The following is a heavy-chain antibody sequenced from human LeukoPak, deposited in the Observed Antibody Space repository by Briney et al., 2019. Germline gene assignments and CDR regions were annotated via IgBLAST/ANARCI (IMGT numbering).Heavy chain of an antibody. D-gene: IGHD1-26*01. CDR3: ARDSQRSLVGATYLDY. J-gene: IGHJ4*02. Sequence: GGSLRLSCAASGFTFNNYTMHWVRQAPGKGLEWVAVISYDGTNKYHADSVKGRFTISRDNSKNTLYLQMNSLRAEDTAVYYCARDSQRSLVGATYLDYWGQGTLVTVSS. V-gene: IGHV3-30*04. CDR1: GFTFNNYT. CDR2: ISYDGTNK.